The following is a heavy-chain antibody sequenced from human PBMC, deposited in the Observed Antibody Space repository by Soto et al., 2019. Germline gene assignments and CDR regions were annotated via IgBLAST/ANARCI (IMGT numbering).Heavy chain of an antibody. CDR2: ISGSGGST. D-gene: IGHD4-4*01. J-gene: IGHJ6*02. CDR1: GFTFSSYA. CDR3: VITESYYYGIDA. Sequence: GGSLRLSCAASGFTFSSYAMSWVRQAPGKGLEWVSAISGSGGSTYYADSVKGRFTISRDNSKNTLYLQMNSLRAEDTAVYYCVITESYYYGIDAWGQGTTVTVSS. V-gene: IGHV3-23*01.